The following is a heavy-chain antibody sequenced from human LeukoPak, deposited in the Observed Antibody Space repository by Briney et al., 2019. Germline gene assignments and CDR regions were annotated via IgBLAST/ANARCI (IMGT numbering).Heavy chain of an antibody. V-gene: IGHV4-39*01. CDR2: IYYSGST. D-gene: IGHD6-19*01. J-gene: IGHJ4*02. CDR1: GGPISSSSYY. CDR3: ARRAQRYSSGWYPSYYFDY. Sequence: SETLSLTCTVSGGPISSSSYYWGWIRQPPGKGLEWIGSIYYSGSTYYNPSLKSRVTISVDTSKNQFSLKLSSVTAADTAVYYCARRAQRYSSGWYPSYYFDYWGQGTLVTVSS.